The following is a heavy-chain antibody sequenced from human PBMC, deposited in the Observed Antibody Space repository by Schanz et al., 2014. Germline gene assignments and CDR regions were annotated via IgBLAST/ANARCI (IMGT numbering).Heavy chain of an antibody. Sequence: EVQLEESGGGLVKPGGSLKLSCAASRLTFNNAWMHWVRQAPGKGLEWVGRIKSQFDGETADYGAAVRGRFTISRDDSQNTLYLQMNSLESEDTGVYYCARGEFGRLFPTWFDPWGQGTLVTVSS. CDR1: RLTFNNAW. CDR2: IKSQFDGETA. CDR3: ARGEFGRLFPTWFDP. V-gene: IGHV3-15*01. J-gene: IGHJ5*02. D-gene: IGHD3-10*01.